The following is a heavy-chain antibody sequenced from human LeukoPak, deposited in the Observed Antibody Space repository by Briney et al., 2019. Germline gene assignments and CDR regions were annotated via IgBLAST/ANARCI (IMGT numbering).Heavy chain of an antibody. CDR1: GFTFSSHG. J-gene: IGHJ5*02. V-gene: IGHV3-30*02. D-gene: IGHD3-16*02. CDR2: IRHDGSNE. Sequence: GGSLRLSCAASGFTFSSHGMHWVRQAPGKGLEWVAFIRHDGSNEYYADSVKGRFTISRDNSKNTLYLQMNSLRAEDTAVYYCAKENYDYVWGSYRSGPSWFDPWGQGTLVTVSS. CDR3: AKENYDYVWGSYRSGPSWFDP.